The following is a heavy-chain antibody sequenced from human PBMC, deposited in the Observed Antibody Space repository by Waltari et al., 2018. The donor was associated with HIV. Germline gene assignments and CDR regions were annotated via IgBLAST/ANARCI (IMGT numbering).Heavy chain of an antibody. CDR2: IYYSGST. V-gene: IGHV4-39*01. J-gene: IGHJ4*02. CDR1: GGSISSSSYY. Sequence: QLQLQESGPGLVKPSETLSLTCTVSGGSISSSSYYWGWIRQPPGKGLEWIGSIYYSGSTYYNPSLKSRVTISVDTSKNQFSLKLSSVTAADTAVYYCARIGMVEMATTRDYWGQGTLVTVSS. D-gene: IGHD5-12*01. CDR3: ARIGMVEMATTRDY.